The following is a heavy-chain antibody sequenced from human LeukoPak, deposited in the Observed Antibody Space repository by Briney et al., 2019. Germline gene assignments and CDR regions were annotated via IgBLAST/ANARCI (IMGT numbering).Heavy chain of an antibody. D-gene: IGHD3-22*01. CDR1: GYTFTSND. CDR3: ARDAFYDSSGYYE. V-gene: IGHV1-8*01. J-gene: IGHJ4*02. CDR2: MNPNSGNT. Sequence: ASVKVSCKASGYTFTSNDINWVRQATGQGLEWMGWMNPNSGNTAYAQKFQGRVTMTRNTSISTAYMELRSLRSDDTAVYYCARDAFYDSSGYYEWGQGTLVTVSS.